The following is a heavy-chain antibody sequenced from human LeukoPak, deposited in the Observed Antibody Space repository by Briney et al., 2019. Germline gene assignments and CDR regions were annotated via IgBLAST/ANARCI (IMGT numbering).Heavy chain of an antibody. V-gene: IGHV4-30-2*01. CDR1: GGSISSGGYS. CDR2: IYHSGST. J-gene: IGHJ5*02. D-gene: IGHD3-10*01. Sequence: QSSETLSLTCAVSGGSISSGGYSWSWIRQPPGKGLEWIGYIYHSGSTYYNPSLKSRVTISVDRSKNQFSLKLSSVTAADTAVYYCARFGGSGSYPSESWFDPWGQGTLVTVSS. CDR3: ARFGGSGSYPSESWFDP.